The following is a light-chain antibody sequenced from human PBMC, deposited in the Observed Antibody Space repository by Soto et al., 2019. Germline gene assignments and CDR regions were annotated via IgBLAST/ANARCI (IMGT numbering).Light chain of an antibody. J-gene: IGKJ1*01. CDR2: DAS. CDR1: QSISSK. CDR3: QQYNNSLRCT. Sequence: EIVMTQSPATLSVSPGERATLSCRASQSISSKLAWYQQKPGQGPILLIYDASTRATGIPARFSGSGSGTDFTLTISSLLSEDFAVYYCQQYNNSLRCTFGQGTKVEI. V-gene: IGKV3-15*01.